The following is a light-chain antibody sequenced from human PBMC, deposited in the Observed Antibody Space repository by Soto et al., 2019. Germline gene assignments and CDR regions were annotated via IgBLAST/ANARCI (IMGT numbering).Light chain of an antibody. J-gene: IGKJ1*01. CDR1: QSFRGL. Sequence: EIVLTQSPGTLSLSPGERATLSCTASQSFRGLLAWYQQKPGQASRLLIYGASTRATGIPVRFSGSGSGTEFTVTINSLQSEDFAVYYGQQYDNWWTFGQGTKVDIK. V-gene: IGKV3-15*01. CDR2: GAS. CDR3: QQYDNWWT.